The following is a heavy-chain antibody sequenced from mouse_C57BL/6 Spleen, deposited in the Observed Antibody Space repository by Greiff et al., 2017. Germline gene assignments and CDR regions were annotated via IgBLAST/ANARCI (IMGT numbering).Heavy chain of an antibody. V-gene: IGHV1-80*01. CDR3: AREGAQATEGSMDY. Sequence: QVTLKVSGAELVKPGASVKISCKASGYAFSSYWMNWVKQRPGKGLEWIGQIYPGDGDTNYNGKFKGKATLTADKSSSTAYMQLSSLTSEDSAVYFCAREGAQATEGSMDYWGQGTSVTVSS. D-gene: IGHD3-2*02. CDR2: IYPGDGDT. J-gene: IGHJ4*01. CDR1: GYAFSSYW.